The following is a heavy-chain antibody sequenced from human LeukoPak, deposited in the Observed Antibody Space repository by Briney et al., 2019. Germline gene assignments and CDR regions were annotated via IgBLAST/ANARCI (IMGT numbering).Heavy chain of an antibody. Sequence: SETLSLTCTVSGGSISSSSYYWGWIRQPPGKGLEWIGSIYYSGSTYYNPSLKSRVTISVDTSKNQFSLKLSSVTAADTAVYYCARLTMIDYWGQGTLVTVSS. CDR3: ARLTMIDY. D-gene: IGHD3-22*01. CDR2: IYYSGST. CDR1: GGSISSSSYY. V-gene: IGHV4-39*01. J-gene: IGHJ4*02.